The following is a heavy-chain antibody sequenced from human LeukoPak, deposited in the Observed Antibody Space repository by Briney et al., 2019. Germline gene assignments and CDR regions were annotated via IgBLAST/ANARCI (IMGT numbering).Heavy chain of an antibody. CDR1: GFTFSSYW. J-gene: IGHJ6*03. D-gene: IGHD5-18*01. CDR2: IKQDGSEK. V-gene: IGHV3-7*01. Sequence: PGGSLRLSCAASGFTFSSYWMSWVRQAPGKGLEWVANIKQDGSEKYYVDSVKGRFTIFRDNAKNSLYLQMNSLRAEDTAVYYCARSRSAMVILYYYYYMDVWGKGTTVTVSS. CDR3: ARSRSAMVILYYYYYMDV.